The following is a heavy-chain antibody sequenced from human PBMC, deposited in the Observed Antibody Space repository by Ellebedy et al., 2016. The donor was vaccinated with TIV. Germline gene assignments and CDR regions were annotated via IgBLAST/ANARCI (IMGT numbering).Heavy chain of an antibody. CDR1: GFTVSSNY. Sequence: GESLKISCAASGFTVSSNYMSWVRQAPGKGLEWVSVIYSGGSTYYADSVKGRFTISRDSAKNSLYLQMNTLGGEDTAVYYCSTVEWYRSDYWGQGTLATVSS. J-gene: IGHJ4*02. CDR3: STVEWYRSDY. D-gene: IGHD3-3*01. CDR2: IYSGGST. V-gene: IGHV3-53*01.